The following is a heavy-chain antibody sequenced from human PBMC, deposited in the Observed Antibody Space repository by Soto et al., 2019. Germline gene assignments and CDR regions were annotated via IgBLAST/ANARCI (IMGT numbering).Heavy chain of an antibody. V-gene: IGHV3-30*18. CDR1: GFTFSSYG. D-gene: IGHD5-18*01. CDR2: ISYDGSNK. Sequence: QVQLVESGGGVVQPGRSLRLSCAASGFTFSSYGMHWVRQAPGKGLEWVAVISYDGSNKYYADSVKGRFTISRDNSKNTLYLQMNSLRAEDTAVYYCAKRTDTAMVYWYFDLWGRGTLVTVSS. CDR3: AKRTDTAMVYWYFDL. J-gene: IGHJ2*01.